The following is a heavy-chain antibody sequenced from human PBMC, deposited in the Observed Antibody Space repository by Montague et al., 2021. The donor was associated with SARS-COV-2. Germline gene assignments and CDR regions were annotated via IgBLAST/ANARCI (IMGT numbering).Heavy chain of an antibody. J-gene: IGHJ4*02. V-gene: IGHV3-30-3*01. CDR2: ISYDGINK. CDR1: GFTFSSYA. CDR3: ATDPDDYSCYGAFDY. Sequence: SLRLSCAASGFTFSSYAMHWVRQAPGKGLEWVAVISYDGINKYYADSVKGRFTISRDNSKNTLYLQMNSLRGEDTAVYYCATDPDDYSCYGAFDYWGQGTLVTVSS. D-gene: IGHD4-11*01.